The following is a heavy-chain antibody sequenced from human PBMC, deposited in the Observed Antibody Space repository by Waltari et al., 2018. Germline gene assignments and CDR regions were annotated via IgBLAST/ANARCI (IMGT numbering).Heavy chain of an antibody. D-gene: IGHD3-16*02. CDR2: IYTGGST. V-gene: IGHV3-53*01. CDR1: GFTVSSNY. J-gene: IGHJ4*02. CDR3: ARGEGFRELSFFDY. Sequence: EVQLVESGGGLIQPGGSLRLSCAASGFTVSSNYMSWVRQAPGKWLEGVSVIYTGGSTYYADSVKGRFTISRDNSKNTLYLQMNSLRAEDTAVYYCARGEGFRELSFFDYWGQGTLVTVSS.